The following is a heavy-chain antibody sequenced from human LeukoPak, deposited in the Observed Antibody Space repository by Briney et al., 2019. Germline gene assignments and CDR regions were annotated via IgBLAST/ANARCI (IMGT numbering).Heavy chain of an antibody. V-gene: IGHV3-21*01. D-gene: IGHD4-23*01. CDR2: ISSSSYI. J-gene: IGHJ4*02. CDR1: GFTFSSYS. CDR3: ARAPATVVTSVFDY. Sequence: GGSLRLSCAASGFTFSSYSMNWVRQAPGKGLEWVSSISSSSYIYYAGSVKGRFTISRDNAKNSLYLQMNSLRAEDTAVYYCARAPATVVTSVFDYWGQGTLVTVSS.